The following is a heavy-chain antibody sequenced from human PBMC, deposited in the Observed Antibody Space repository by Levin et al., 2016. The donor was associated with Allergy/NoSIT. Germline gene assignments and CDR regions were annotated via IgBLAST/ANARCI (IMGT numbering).Heavy chain of an antibody. V-gene: IGHV1-24*01. CDR3: ATGDPRQGVPYYYYYYYGMDV. J-gene: IGHJ6*02. D-gene: IGHD3-10*01. Sequence: VRQAPGQGLEWMGGFDPEDGETIYAQKFQGRVTMTEDTSTDTAYMELSSLRSEDTAMYYCATGDPRQGVPYYYYYYYGMDVWGQGTTVTVSS. CDR2: FDPEDGET.